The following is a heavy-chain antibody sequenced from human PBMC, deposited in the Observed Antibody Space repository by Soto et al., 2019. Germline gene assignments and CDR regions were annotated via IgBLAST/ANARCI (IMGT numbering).Heavy chain of an antibody. CDR2: ISSSSSTI. Sequence: GGSLRLSCAASGFTFSSYSMNWVRQAPGKGLEWVSYISSSSSTIYYADSVKGRFTISRDNAKNTLYLQMNSLRAEDTAVYYCAKRLYCSSTSCHGFDYWGQGTLVTVSS. V-gene: IGHV3-48*01. CDR1: GFTFSSYS. CDR3: AKRLYCSSTSCHGFDY. D-gene: IGHD2-2*01. J-gene: IGHJ4*02.